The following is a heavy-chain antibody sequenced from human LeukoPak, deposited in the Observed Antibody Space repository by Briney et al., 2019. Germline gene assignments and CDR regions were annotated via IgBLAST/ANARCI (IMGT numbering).Heavy chain of an antibody. J-gene: IGHJ4*02. CDR1: GYTLTELS. CDR2: FDPEDGET. D-gene: IGHD3-3*01. Sequence: SVKVSCKVSGYTLTELSMHWVRQAPGKGLEWMGGFDPEDGETIYAQKSQGRVTMTEDTSTDTAYMELSSLRSEDTAVYYCATETGLEEWPLVFDYWGQGTLVTVSS. V-gene: IGHV1-24*01. CDR3: ATETGLEEWPLVFDY.